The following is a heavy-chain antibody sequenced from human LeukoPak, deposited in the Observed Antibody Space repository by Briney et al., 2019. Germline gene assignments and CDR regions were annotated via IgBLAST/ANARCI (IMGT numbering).Heavy chain of an antibody. V-gene: IGHV4-30-2*01. CDR3: ARGEYYYDSSDYYYNGAFDI. D-gene: IGHD3-22*01. J-gene: IGHJ3*02. CDR1: GGSISSGGYS. Sequence: SETLSLTCAVSGGSISSGGYSWSWIRQPPGKGLEWIGYIYHSGSTYYNPSLKSRVTISVDRSKNQFSLKLSSVTAADTAVYYCARGEYYYDSSDYYYNGAFDIWGQGTMVTVSS. CDR2: IYHSGST.